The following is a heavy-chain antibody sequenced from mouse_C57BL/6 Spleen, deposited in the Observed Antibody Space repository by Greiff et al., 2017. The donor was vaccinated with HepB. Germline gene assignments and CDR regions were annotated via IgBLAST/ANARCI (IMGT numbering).Heavy chain of an antibody. Sequence: DVHLVESGGGLVKPGGSLKLSCAASGFTFSSYAMSWVRQTPEKRLEWVATISDGGSYTYYPDNVKGRFTISRDNAKNNLYLQMGHLKSEDTAMYYCARVYEAMDYWGQGTSVTVSS. J-gene: IGHJ4*01. CDR3: ARVYEAMDY. V-gene: IGHV5-4*01. D-gene: IGHD1-3*01. CDR1: GFTFSSYA. CDR2: ISDGGSYT.